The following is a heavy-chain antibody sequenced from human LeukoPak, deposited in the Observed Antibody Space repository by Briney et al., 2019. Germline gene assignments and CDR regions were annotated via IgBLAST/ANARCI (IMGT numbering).Heavy chain of an antibody. Sequence: PGGSLRLSCAASGFTFSSHNMNWVRQAPGKGLEWVSSISASAKYIHYADSLKGRCTISRDNAKNSLTLQMNNLRAEDTAVYYCARDSYSCSGGSCKVAGFDYWGQGTLVTVSS. D-gene: IGHD2-15*01. J-gene: IGHJ4*02. CDR2: ISASAKYI. CDR3: ARDSYSCSGGSCKVAGFDY. V-gene: IGHV3-21*01. CDR1: GFTFSSHN.